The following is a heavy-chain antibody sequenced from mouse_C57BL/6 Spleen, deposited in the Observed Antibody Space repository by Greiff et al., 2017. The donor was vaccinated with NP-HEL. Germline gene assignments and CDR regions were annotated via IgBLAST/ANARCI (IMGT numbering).Heavy chain of an antibody. Sequence: EVMLVESGGDLVKPGGSLKLSCAASGFTFSSYGMSWVRQTPDKRLEWVATISSGGSYTYYPDSVKGRFTISRDNAKNTLYLQMSSLKYEDTAMYYCATEFITTVVASAWFAYWGQGTLVTVSA. CDR3: ATEFITTVVASAWFAY. CDR1: GFTFSSYG. J-gene: IGHJ3*01. D-gene: IGHD1-1*01. V-gene: IGHV5-6*01. CDR2: ISSGGSYT.